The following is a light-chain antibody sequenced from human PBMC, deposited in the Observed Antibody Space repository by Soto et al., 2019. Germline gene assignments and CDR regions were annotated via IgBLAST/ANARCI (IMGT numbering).Light chain of an antibody. V-gene: IGLV2-14*01. CDR3: SSYTSRGIKV. Sequence: QSALTQPASGSGSPGQSITISCTGTSSDVGGYNYVSWYQQHPAKVPKLMIYDVSNRPSGVSNRFSGSKSGNTASLTISGLQDEDEADYYCSSYTSRGIKVFGTGTKLTVL. CDR2: DVS. J-gene: IGLJ1*01. CDR1: SSDVGGYNY.